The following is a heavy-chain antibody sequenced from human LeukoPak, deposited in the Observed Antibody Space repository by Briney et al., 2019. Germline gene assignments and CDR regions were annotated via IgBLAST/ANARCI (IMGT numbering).Heavy chain of an antibody. D-gene: IGHD2-8*01. CDR2: IWYDGSIK. V-gene: IGHV3-33*01. J-gene: IGHJ4*02. Sequence: PGRSLRLSCAASGFTFSSYGMHWVRQAPGKGLEWVAVIWYDGSIKYYGDSVRGRFTISRDNPKNTLYLQMNSLRAEDTAVYCCARDRCTNGVCYYDYWGQGTLVTVSS. CDR3: ARDRCTNGVCYYDY. CDR1: GFTFSSYG.